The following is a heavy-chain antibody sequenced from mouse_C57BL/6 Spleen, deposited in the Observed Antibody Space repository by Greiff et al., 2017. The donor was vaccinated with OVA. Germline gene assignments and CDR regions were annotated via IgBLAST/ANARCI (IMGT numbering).Heavy chain of an antibody. D-gene: IGHD2-1*01. CDR2: IWRGGST. V-gene: IGHV2-5*01. CDR1: GFSLTSYG. Sequence: VQVVESGPGLVQPSQSLSITCTVSGFSLTSYGVHWVRQSPGKGLEWLGVIWRGGSTDYNAAFMSRLSITKDNSKSQVFFKMNSLQADDTAIYYCAKNTYGNYAYWYFDVWGTGTTVTVSS. CDR3: AKNTYGNYAYWYFDV. J-gene: IGHJ1*03.